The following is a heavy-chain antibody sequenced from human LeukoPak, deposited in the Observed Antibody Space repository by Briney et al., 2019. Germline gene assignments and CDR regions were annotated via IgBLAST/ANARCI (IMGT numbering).Heavy chain of an antibody. D-gene: IGHD6-13*01. J-gene: IGHJ5*01. Sequence: GGSLRLSCAASGFTFSSYAMSWVRQAPGKGLEWVSAISGSGGSTYYADSVKGRFTISRDNAKNSLYLQMNSLRAEDTALYHCAREYSSSWYDSWGQGTLVTVSS. CDR1: GFTFSSYA. V-gene: IGHV3-23*01. CDR2: ISGSGGST. CDR3: AREYSSSWYDS.